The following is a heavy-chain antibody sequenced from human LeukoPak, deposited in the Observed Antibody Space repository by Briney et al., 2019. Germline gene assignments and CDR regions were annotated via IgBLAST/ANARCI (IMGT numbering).Heavy chain of an antibody. CDR2: IYYSGST. CDR3: ARHGYCSGGSCPPFGMDV. J-gene: IGHJ6*02. CDR1: GGSISSYY. V-gene: IGHV4-59*08. Sequence: SETLSLTYTVSGGSISSYYWSWIRQPPGKGLEWIGYIYYSGSTNYNPSLKSRVTISVDTSKNQFSLKLSSVTAADTAVYYCARHGYCSGGSCPPFGMDVWGQGTTVTVSS. D-gene: IGHD2-15*01.